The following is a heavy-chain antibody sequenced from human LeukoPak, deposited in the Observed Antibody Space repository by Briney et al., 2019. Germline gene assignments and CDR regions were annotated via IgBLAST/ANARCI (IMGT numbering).Heavy chain of an antibody. D-gene: IGHD3-22*01. CDR2: IKQDGSEK. V-gene: IGHV3-7*01. Sequence: GGSLRLSCAASGLTFSSYWMSWVRQAPGKGLEWVANIKQDGSEKYYVDSVKGRFTIPRDNAKNSLYLQMNSLRAEDTAVYYCASPLLDYYDSSGYYSQIDYWGRGTLVTVSS. CDR3: ASPLLDYYDSSGYYSQIDY. CDR1: GLTFSSYW. J-gene: IGHJ4*02.